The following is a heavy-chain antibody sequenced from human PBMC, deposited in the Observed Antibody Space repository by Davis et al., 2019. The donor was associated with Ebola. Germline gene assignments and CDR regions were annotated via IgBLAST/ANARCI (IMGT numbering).Heavy chain of an antibody. D-gene: IGHD3-22*01. J-gene: IGHJ4*02. CDR3: TRGYYDSSGYLPPTFDY. CDR1: GFTFSSYA. CDR2: IRSKAYGGTT. V-gene: IGHV3-49*03. Sequence: PGGSLRLSCAASGFTFSSYAMHWFRQAPGKGLEWVGFIRSKAYGGTTEYAASVKGRFTISRDDSKSIAYLQMNSLKTEDTAVYYCTRGYYDSSGYLPPTFDYWGQGTLVTVSS.